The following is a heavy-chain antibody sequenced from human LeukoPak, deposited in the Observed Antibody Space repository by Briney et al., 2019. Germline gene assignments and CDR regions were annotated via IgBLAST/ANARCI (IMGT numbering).Heavy chain of an antibody. J-gene: IGHJ6*03. CDR3: ASANYYYYYYMDV. Sequence: SETLSLTCSISGGSFSSYFWSWVRQPAGKGLEWIGRIYPSGNTNYNPSLKSRVTLSVDTSKTQFSLKLSSVTAADTAVYYCASANYYYYYYMDVWGKGTTVTVSS. CDR2: IYPSGNT. CDR1: GGSFSSYF. V-gene: IGHV4-4*07.